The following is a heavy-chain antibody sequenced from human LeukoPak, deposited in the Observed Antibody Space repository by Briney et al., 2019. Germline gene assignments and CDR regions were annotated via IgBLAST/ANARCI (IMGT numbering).Heavy chain of an antibody. CDR1: AGSISSSSYY. V-gene: IGHV4-39*07. J-gene: IGHJ4*02. CDR2: IYYSGST. CDR3: ARDEHVILPGPFDY. Sequence: ASETLSLTCTVSAGSISSSSYYWGWIRQPPGKGLEWIGSIYYSGSTYYNPSLKSRVAISMGTSDNQLSLNLNSVTAADTAVYYCARDEHVILPGPFDYWGRGTLVTVSS. D-gene: IGHD1/OR15-1a*01.